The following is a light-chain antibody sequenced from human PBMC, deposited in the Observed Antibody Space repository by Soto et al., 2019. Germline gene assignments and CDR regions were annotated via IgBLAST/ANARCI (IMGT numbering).Light chain of an antibody. V-gene: IGKV3-11*01. CDR1: QSVSSY. Sequence: EIVLTQSPATLSLSPGERATLSFMASQSVSSYLAWYQQKPGQAPRLLIYDASNRATGIPARFSGSGSGTDFTLTISSLEPEDFAVYYCQQRSNWLITFGQGTRLEI. J-gene: IGKJ5*01. CDR3: QQRSNWLIT. CDR2: DAS.